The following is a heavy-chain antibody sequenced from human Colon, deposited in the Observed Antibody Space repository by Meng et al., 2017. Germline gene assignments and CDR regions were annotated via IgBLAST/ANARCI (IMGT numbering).Heavy chain of an antibody. CDR2: ISGSGSSV. Sequence: QVQVGGSGGGLGKPGGSLSPSCAASGFTFSDYYMTWIRQAPGKGLEWLSYISGSGSSVYYADSVKGRITISRDNAKNSLYLQMNSLRAEDTAVYYCARGRYRSTHWGQGTLVTVSS. V-gene: IGHV3-11*01. J-gene: IGHJ4*02. D-gene: IGHD2-2*02. CDR3: ARGRYRSTH. CDR1: GFTFSDYY.